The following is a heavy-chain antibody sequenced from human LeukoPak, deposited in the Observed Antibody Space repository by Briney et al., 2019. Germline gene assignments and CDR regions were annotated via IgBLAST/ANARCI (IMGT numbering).Heavy chain of an antibody. V-gene: IGHV4-39*07. Sequence: SETLSLTCTVSGGSISSRSYYWGWIRQTPGKGLEWIGNVYYSGNTYSNPSLKSRVTISIDTSKNQFSLNLNSVTAADTAVYYCATEYTGGTGWRLNNWGQGTLVTVSS. CDR3: ATEYTGGTGWRLNN. D-gene: IGHD7-27*01. CDR2: VYYSGNT. J-gene: IGHJ4*02. CDR1: GGSISSRSYY.